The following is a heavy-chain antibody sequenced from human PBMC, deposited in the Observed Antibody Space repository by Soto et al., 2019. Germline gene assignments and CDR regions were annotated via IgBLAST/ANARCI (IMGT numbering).Heavy chain of an antibody. Sequence: PGESLKISCQGSGYSFTSYWIGWVRQMPGKGLEWMGIIYPGDSDTRYSPSFQGQVTISADKSISTAYLQWSSLKASDTAMYYCARPYYYDSSLLYGMDVWGQGTTVTVSS. J-gene: IGHJ6*02. D-gene: IGHD3-22*01. CDR3: ARPYYYDSSLLYGMDV. V-gene: IGHV5-51*01. CDR2: IYPGDSDT. CDR1: GYSFTSYW.